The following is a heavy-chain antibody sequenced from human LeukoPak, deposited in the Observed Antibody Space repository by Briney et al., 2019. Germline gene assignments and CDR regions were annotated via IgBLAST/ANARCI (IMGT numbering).Heavy chain of an antibody. V-gene: IGHV4-39*07. CDR3: AREEVESYGPTGCMDV. D-gene: IGHD1-26*01. Sequence: SGPTLVKPTQTLTLTCTFSGFSLSTSGVGVGWIRQPPGKGLEWIGSIYYSGSTYYNPSLKSRVTISVDTSKNQFSLKLSSVTAADTAVYYCAREEVESYGPTGCMDVWGQGTTVTVSS. CDR1: GFSLSTSGVG. J-gene: IGHJ6*02. CDR2: IYYSGST.